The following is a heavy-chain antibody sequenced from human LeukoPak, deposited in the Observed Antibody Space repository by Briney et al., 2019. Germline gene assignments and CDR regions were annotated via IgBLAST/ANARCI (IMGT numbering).Heavy chain of an antibody. D-gene: IGHD6-13*01. CDR3: ASEGRSSLGLEY. CDR2: IKQDGSEK. J-gene: IGHJ4*02. Sequence: GGPLSLPCAASGFTFSNYWKSWLRQARGKGLEWVANIKQDGSEKYHVESVKGRLTISRDNAKNSLYLQMNSLRAEDTAVYYCASEGRSSLGLEYWGQGTLVTVSS. CDR1: GFTFSNYW. V-gene: IGHV3-7*04.